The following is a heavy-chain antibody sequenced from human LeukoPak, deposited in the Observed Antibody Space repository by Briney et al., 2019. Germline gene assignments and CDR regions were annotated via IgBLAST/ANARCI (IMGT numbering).Heavy chain of an antibody. CDR2: ISWNSGSI. J-gene: IGHJ4*02. V-gene: IGHV3-9*01. CDR1: GFTFDDYA. Sequence: HSGGSLRLSCAASGFTFDDYAMHWVRQAPGKGLEWVSGISWNSGSIGYADSVKGRSTISRDNAKNSLYLQMNRLRAEDRALYYCARGDVFGYGWGSTIDYWGQGRLVTASS. CDR3: ARGDVFGYGWGSTIDY. D-gene: IGHD3-10*01.